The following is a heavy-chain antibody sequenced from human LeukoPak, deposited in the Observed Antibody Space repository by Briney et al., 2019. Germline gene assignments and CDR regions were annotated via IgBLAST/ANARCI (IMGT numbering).Heavy chain of an antibody. J-gene: IGHJ4*02. V-gene: IGHV3-30*02. Sequence: GGSLRLSCAASGFTFSSYGMHWVRQAPGKGLEWVAFIRYDGSNKYYADSVKGRFTISRDNSRDTLYLQMNSLRSEDTAVYYCAKESQLSYSGTFYIDYWGQGTLVTVSS. D-gene: IGHD1-26*01. CDR1: GFTFSSYG. CDR3: AKESQLSYSGTFYIDY. CDR2: IRYDGSNK.